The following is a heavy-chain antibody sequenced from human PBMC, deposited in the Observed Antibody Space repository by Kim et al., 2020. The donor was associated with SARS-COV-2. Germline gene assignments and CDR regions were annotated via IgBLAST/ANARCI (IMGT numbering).Heavy chain of an antibody. CDR2: IYYSGST. J-gene: IGHJ4*02. V-gene: IGHV4-39*07. Sequence: SETLSLTCTVSGGSISSSSYYWGWIRQPPGKGLEWIGSIYYSGSTYYNPSLKSRVTISVDTSKNQFSLKLSSVTAADTAVYYCARIGGDWPFDYWGQGTLVTVSS. CDR1: GGSISSSSYY. D-gene: IGHD2-21*02. CDR3: ARIGGDWPFDY.